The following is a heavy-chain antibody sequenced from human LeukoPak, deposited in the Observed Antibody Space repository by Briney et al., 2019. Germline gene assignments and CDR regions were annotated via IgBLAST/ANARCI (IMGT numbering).Heavy chain of an antibody. D-gene: IGHD5-18*01. Sequence: SQTLSLTCAVSGGSISSGGYSWSWIRQPPGKGLEWIGYIYHSGSTYYNPSLKSRVTISVDRSKNQFSLKLSSVTAADTAVYYCARVDSYGYTGGYFDYWGQGTLVTVSS. CDR3: ARVDSYGYTGGYFDY. V-gene: IGHV4-30-2*01. CDR1: GGSISSGGYS. J-gene: IGHJ4*02. CDR2: IYHSGST.